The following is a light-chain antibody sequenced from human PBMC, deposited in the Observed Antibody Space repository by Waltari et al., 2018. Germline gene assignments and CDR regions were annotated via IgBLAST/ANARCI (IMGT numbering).Light chain of an antibody. CDR1: QNVLYSSNNRNY. Sequence: DIVMTQSPDSLAVSLGERATTNCKSRQNVLYSSNNRNYLAWYQQRPGQPPKLLIYWASTRESGVPDRFSGSGSGTDFTLTISSLQAEDVAVYYCQQYYSSPWAFGQGTKVEI. CDR2: WAS. J-gene: IGKJ1*01. CDR3: QQYYSSPWA. V-gene: IGKV4-1*01.